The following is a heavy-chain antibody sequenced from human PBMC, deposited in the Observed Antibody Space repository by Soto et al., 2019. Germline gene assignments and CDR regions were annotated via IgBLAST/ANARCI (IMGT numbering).Heavy chain of an antibody. CDR2: IYYSGST. J-gene: IGHJ4*02. CDR1: GGSISSGGYY. V-gene: IGHV4-31*03. D-gene: IGHD6-6*01. CDR3: ARERRSSGSV. Sequence: KPSETLSLTCTVSGGSISSGGYYWSWIRQHPGKGLEWIGYIYYSGSTYYNPSLKSRVTISVDTSKNQFSLKLSSVTAADTAVYYFARERRSSGSVWGQGTLVTVSS.